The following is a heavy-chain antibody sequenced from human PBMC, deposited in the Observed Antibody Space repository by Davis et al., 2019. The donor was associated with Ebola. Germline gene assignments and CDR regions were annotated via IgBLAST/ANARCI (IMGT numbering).Heavy chain of an antibody. CDR3: ARGWDSSGWQH. J-gene: IGHJ4*02. D-gene: IGHD6-19*01. CDR2: IIPILGIA. V-gene: IGHV1-69*02. Sequence: SVKVSCKASGGTFSSYTISWVRQAPGQGLEWMGRIIPILGIANYAQKFQGRVTITADKSTSTAYMELSSLRSEDTAVYYCARGWDSSGWQHWGQGTLVTVSS. CDR1: GGTFSSYT.